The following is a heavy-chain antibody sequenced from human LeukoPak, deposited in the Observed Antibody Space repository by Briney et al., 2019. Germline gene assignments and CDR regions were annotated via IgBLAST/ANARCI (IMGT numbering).Heavy chain of an antibody. Sequence: ASVKVSCKASGYTFTSYGISWVRQAPGQGLEWMGWISAYNGNTNYAQKLQGRVTMTTDTSASTAYMELRSLRSDDTAVYYCARGYCSSTSCRGAFDIWGQGTMVTVSS. CDR2: ISAYNGNT. D-gene: IGHD2-2*01. J-gene: IGHJ3*02. CDR1: GYTFTSYG. V-gene: IGHV1-18*01. CDR3: ARGYCSSTSCRGAFDI.